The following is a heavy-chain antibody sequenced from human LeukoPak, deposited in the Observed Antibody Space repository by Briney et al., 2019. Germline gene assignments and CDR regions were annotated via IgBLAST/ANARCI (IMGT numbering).Heavy chain of an antibody. Sequence: GASVKVSCKASGYTFISYYIHWVRQAPGQGLEWMGLINPNSGNAPYAQHFQGRLTMTRDTSTSTVYMELSSLRSEDTAVYYCARHSLIGTTPFDYWGQGTLVTVPS. CDR3: ARHSLIGTTPFDY. CDR2: INPNSGNA. V-gene: IGHV1-46*01. CDR1: GYTFISYY. J-gene: IGHJ4*02. D-gene: IGHD1-20*01.